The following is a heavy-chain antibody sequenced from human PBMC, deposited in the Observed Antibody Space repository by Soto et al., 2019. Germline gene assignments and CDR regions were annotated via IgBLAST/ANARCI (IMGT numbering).Heavy chain of an antibody. CDR3: ATLVVVAATGWFDP. Sequence: SETLSLTCTVSGDSMSAYYWSWIRQPPGKGLEWIGYIYYSGSTNYNPSLKSRVTISVDTSKKQFSLNLRSVTAADTAVYYCATLVVVAATGWFDPWGQGTQVTVSS. CDR1: GDSMSAYY. D-gene: IGHD2-15*01. CDR2: IYYSGST. V-gene: IGHV4-59*01. J-gene: IGHJ5*02.